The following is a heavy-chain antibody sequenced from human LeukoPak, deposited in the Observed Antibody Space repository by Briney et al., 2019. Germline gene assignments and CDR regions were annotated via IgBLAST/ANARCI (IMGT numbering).Heavy chain of an antibody. D-gene: IGHD4-23*01. J-gene: IGHJ4*02. CDR2: IYSGVST. CDR1: GFTVSSNY. Sequence: PGGSLRLSCAASGFTVSSNYMSWVRQAPGKGLERVSLIYSGVSTCYADSVKGRFTISRDKSKNTLYLQMNSLRAEDTAVYYCARRAGGYSHPYDYWGQGTLVTVSS. CDR3: ARRAGGYSHPYDY. V-gene: IGHV3-53*01.